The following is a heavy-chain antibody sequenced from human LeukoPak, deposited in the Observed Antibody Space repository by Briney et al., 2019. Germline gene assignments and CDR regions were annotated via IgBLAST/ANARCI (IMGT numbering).Heavy chain of an antibody. D-gene: IGHD2-15*01. J-gene: IGHJ6*02. Sequence: GASVKVSCKASGGTFSSYAISWVRQAPGQGLEWMGGIIPIFGTANYAQKFQGRVTITADESTSTAYMELSSLRSEDTAVYYCARARAAYTLYYGMDVWGQGTLVTVS. V-gene: IGHV1-69*13. CDR3: ARARAAYTLYYGMDV. CDR1: GGTFSSYA. CDR2: IIPIFGTA.